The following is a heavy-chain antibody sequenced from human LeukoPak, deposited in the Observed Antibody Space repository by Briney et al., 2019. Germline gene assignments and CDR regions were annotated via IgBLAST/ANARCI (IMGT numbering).Heavy chain of an antibody. V-gene: IGHV3-30*18. CDR3: AKGPIATTGKFDH. CDR1: GFTFNNYG. CDR2: ISHDGSAK. J-gene: IGHJ4*02. Sequence: GGSLRLSCAASGFTFNNYGMHWVRQAPGKGLEWMAVISHDGSAKYYADSVKGRFTIFRDNSKNTLQLQMNSLRPDDTAVYYCAKGPIATTGKFDHWGQGTLVTVSS. D-gene: IGHD1-1*01.